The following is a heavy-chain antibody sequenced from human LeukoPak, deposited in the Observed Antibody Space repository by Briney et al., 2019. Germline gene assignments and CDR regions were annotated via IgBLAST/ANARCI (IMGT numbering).Heavy chain of an antibody. CDR1: GYTFTSYY. V-gene: IGHV1-46*03. D-gene: IGHD3-3*01. J-gene: IGHJ4*02. CDR3: ARADYDFWSGYPHFDY. Sequence: ASVKVSCEASGYTFTSYYMHWVRQAPGQGLEWMGIINPSGGSTSYAQKFQGRVTMTRDTSTSTVYMELSSLRSEDTAVYYCARADYDFWSGYPHFDYWGQGTLVTVSS. CDR2: INPSGGST.